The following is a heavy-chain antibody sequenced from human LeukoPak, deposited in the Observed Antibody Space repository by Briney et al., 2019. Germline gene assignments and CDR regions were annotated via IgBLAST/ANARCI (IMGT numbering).Heavy chain of an antibody. Sequence: SETLSLTCAVYGGSFSGYYWSWIRQPPGKGLEWIGEINHSGSTNYNPSLKSRVTISVDTSKNQFSLKLSSVTAADTAVYYCARVLRKYPYSSSSGSLDYWGQGTLVTVSS. CDR1: GGSFSGYY. J-gene: IGHJ4*02. D-gene: IGHD6-6*01. CDR3: ARVLRKYPYSSSSGSLDY. CDR2: INHSGST. V-gene: IGHV4-34*01.